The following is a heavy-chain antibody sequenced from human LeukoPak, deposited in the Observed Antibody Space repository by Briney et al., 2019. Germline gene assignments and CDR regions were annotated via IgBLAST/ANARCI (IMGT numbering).Heavy chain of an antibody. D-gene: IGHD3-22*01. J-gene: IGHJ4*02. Sequence: LSGGSLRLSCAASGFTFSSYAMHWVRQAPGKGLEWVAVISYDGSNKYYADSVKGRFTISRDNSKNTLYLQMNSLRAEDTAVYYCARDDMIVGGPDYWGQGTLVTVSS. CDR1: GFTFSSYA. CDR2: ISYDGSNK. CDR3: ARDDMIVGGPDY. V-gene: IGHV3-30-3*01.